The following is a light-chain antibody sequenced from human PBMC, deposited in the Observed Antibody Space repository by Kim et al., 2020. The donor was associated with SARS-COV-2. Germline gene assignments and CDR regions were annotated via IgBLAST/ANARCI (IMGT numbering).Light chain of an antibody. CDR2: AAS. Sequence: DIQMTQSPAPLSASVGDRVTISCRASHNIKNYLNWYQQKPGKAPKLLIYAASSLQSGAPSRFRGSGSGTDFTLTITSLQREDFATYYCQQSDTPPVTFGQGTRLYIK. CDR3: QQSDTPPVT. V-gene: IGKV1-39*01. CDR1: HNIKNY. J-gene: IGKJ5*01.